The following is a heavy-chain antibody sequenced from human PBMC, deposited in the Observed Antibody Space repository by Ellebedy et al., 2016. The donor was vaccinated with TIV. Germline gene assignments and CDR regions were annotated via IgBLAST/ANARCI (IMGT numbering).Heavy chain of an antibody. V-gene: IGHV5-10-1*01. CDR3: ARRGDSDFDS. Sequence: GESLKISRKISGYNFSNNWISWVRQQPGKGLEWMGRIHPSDSDTDYRPSFRGHVTMSVDKSISFAFLQWSSLQASDTAMYYCARRGDSDFDSWGQGTVVTVSP. D-gene: IGHD4-17*01. CDR1: GYNFSNNW. CDR2: IHPSDSDT. J-gene: IGHJ4*02.